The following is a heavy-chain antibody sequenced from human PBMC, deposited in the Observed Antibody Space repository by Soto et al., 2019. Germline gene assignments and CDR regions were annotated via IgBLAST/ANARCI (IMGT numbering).Heavy chain of an antibody. Sequence: GGSLRLSCAASGVTFSSYAMHWVRQAPGKGLEYVSAISSNGGSTYYANSVKGRFTISRDNSKNTLYLQMGSLRAEDMAVYYCERVRYSGYGRAFDIWGQGTMVTVSS. J-gene: IGHJ3*02. CDR1: GVTFSSYA. D-gene: IGHD5-12*01. CDR3: ERVRYSGYGRAFDI. V-gene: IGHV3-64*01. CDR2: ISSNGGST.